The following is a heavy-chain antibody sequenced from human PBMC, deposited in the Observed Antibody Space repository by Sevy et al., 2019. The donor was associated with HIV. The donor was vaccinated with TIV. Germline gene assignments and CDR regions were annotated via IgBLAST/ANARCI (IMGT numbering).Heavy chain of an antibody. V-gene: IGHV3-30-3*01. CDR1: GFTFSSYA. D-gene: IGHD3-16*02. J-gene: IGHJ3*02. CDR2: ISYDGSNK. CDR3: ARSRDVWGSYRNDAFDI. Sequence: GGSLRLSCAASGFTFSSYAMHWVRQAPGKGLEGVAVISYDGSNKYYADSVKGRFTISRDNPKNTLYLQMNSLRAEDTAVYYCARSRDVWGSYRNDAFDIWGQGTMVTVSS.